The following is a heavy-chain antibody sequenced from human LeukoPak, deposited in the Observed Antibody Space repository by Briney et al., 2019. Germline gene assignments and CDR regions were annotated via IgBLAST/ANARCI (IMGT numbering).Heavy chain of an antibody. J-gene: IGHJ6*02. V-gene: IGHV4-59*08. D-gene: IGHD1-26*01. Sequence: AETLSLTCTVSGGSISSYYWSGIRQPPGKGLEWIGYIYYSGSTNYNPSLKSRVTISVDTSKNQFSLKLSSVTAADTAVYYCARRKSLLQNYYYYYGMDVWGQGTTVTVSS. CDR1: GGSISSYY. CDR3: ARRKSLLQNYYYYYGMDV. CDR2: IYYSGST.